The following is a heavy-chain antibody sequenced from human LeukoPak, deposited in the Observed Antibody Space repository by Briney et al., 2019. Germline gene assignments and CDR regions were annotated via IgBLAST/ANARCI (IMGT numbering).Heavy chain of an antibody. Sequence: GGSLRLSCSASRFTFSSYAMHWVRQAPGKGLEYVSAISSNGGSAYYADSVKGRFTISRDSSKNTLYLQMSSLRAEDTAVYYCVGTAMVKGFFDYWGQGTLVTVSS. CDR1: RFTFSSYA. CDR3: VGTAMVKGFFDY. J-gene: IGHJ4*02. D-gene: IGHD5-18*01. CDR2: ISSNGGSA. V-gene: IGHV3-64D*06.